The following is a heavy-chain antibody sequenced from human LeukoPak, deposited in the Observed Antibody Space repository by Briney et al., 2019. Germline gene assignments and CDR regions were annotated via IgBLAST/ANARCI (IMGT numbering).Heavy chain of an antibody. J-gene: IGHJ1*01. V-gene: IGHV3-30*02. Sequence: GGSLRLSCAVSGFTFSCYGMHWVRQAPGKGLEWVAFIRYDGSNKYYADSVKGRFTISRDNSKNTLYLQMNSLRAEDTAVYYCAKAAVVPAAITPEYFQHWGQGTLVTVSS. CDR1: GFTFSCYG. D-gene: IGHD2-2*01. CDR2: IRYDGSNK. CDR3: AKAAVVPAAITPEYFQH.